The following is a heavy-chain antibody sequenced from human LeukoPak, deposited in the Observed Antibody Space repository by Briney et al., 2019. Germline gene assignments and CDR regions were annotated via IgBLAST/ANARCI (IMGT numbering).Heavy chain of an antibody. CDR2: ISGSGGST. CDR1: GFTFSSYA. V-gene: IGHV3-23*01. CDR3: AKDSSGWTPHDAFDI. D-gene: IGHD6-19*01. J-gene: IGHJ3*02. Sequence: GGSLRLSCAASGFTFSSYAMSWFRKAPGKGLEWVSAISGSGGSTYYADSVKGRFTISRDNSKNTLYLQMNSLRAEDTAVYYCAKDSSGWTPHDAFDIWGQGTMVTVSS.